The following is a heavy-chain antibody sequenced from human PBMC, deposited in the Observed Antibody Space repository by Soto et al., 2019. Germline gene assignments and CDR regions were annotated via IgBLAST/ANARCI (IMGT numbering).Heavy chain of an antibody. D-gene: IGHD4-4*01. J-gene: IGHJ6*02. CDR2: INPNSGGT. CDR3: ARVTSATVTTYYYYGMDV. Sequence: VASVKVSCKASGYTFTGYYMHWVRQAPGQGLEWMGWINPNSGGTNYAQKFQGRVTMTRDTSISTAYMELSRLRSDDTAVYYCARVTSATVTTYYYYGMDVWGQGTTVTAP. V-gene: IGHV1-2*02. CDR1: GYTFTGYY.